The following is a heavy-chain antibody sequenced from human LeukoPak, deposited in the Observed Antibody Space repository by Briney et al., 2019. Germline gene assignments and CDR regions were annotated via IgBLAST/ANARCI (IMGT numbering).Heavy chain of an antibody. CDR3: ASLFL. V-gene: IGHV3-66*01. Sequence: GRSLRLSCAASGFTFDDYAMHWVRQAPGKGLEWVSVIYSGGSTYYADSVKGRFTISRDNSKNTLYLQMNSLRAEDTAVYYCASLFLWGQGTLVTVSS. CDR2: IYSGGST. J-gene: IGHJ4*02. CDR1: GFTFDDYA.